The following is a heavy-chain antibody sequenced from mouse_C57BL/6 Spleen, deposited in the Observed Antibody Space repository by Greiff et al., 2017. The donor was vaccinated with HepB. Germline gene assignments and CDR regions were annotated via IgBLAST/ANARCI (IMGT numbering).Heavy chain of an antibody. CDR2: IYPRSGNT. CDR1: GYTFTSYG. CDR3: ARGTTVVARHFDY. D-gene: IGHD1-1*01. V-gene: IGHV1-81*01. J-gene: IGHJ2*01. Sequence: VQLQQSGAELARPGASVKLSCKASGYTFTSYGISWVKQRTGQGLEWIGEIYPRSGNTYYNEKFKGKATLTADKSSSTAYMELRSLTSEDSAVYFCARGTTVVARHFDYWGQGTTLTVSS.